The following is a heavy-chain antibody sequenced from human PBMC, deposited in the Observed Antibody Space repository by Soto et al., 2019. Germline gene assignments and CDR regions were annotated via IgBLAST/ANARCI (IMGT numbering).Heavy chain of an antibody. D-gene: IGHD3-22*01. J-gene: IGHJ4*02. V-gene: IGHV1-58*01. CDR3: AVGDTMIGPLDY. Sequence: QMQLVQSGPEVKKPGTSVKVSCKASGFTFTSSAVQWVRQARGQRLEWIGWIVAGSGNTNYAQKFQERVTITRDMSTSTAYMELSSLRSEDTAVYYCAVGDTMIGPLDYWGQGTLVTVSS. CDR2: IVAGSGNT. CDR1: GFTFTSSA.